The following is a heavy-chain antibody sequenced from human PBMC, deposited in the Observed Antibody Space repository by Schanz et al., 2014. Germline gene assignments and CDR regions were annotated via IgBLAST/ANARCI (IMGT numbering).Heavy chain of an antibody. Sequence: QAELVESGGGLVKPGGSLRLSCVASGFSFSDYYMTWIRQAPGKGLEWVSYISNTANTIYYADSVKGRFTISRDNAKNSLYLQMSSLRAEDTAMYYCTRGQRGDYYYGLDVWGQGTTVTVSS. CDR2: ISNTANTI. CDR3: TRGQRGDYYYGLDV. V-gene: IGHV3-11*01. CDR1: GFSFSDYY. D-gene: IGHD3-10*01. J-gene: IGHJ6*02.